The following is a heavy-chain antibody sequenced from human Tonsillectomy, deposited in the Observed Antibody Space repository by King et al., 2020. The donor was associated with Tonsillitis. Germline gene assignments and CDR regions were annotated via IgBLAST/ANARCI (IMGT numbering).Heavy chain of an antibody. CDR2: LSPDGSDT. CDR3: GRINWYFDI. Sequence: DVQLVESGGGLVQPGGSLRLSWAASGFTFNDYWMHWVRQAPGKGLVGFSRLSPDGSDTIYADSVKGRFTISRDNAKNTLYLQMNSLRVEDTAVYYCGRINWYFDIWGRGTLVTVSS. D-gene: IGHD2-15*01. V-gene: IGHV3-74*01. J-gene: IGHJ2*01. CDR1: GFTFNDYW.